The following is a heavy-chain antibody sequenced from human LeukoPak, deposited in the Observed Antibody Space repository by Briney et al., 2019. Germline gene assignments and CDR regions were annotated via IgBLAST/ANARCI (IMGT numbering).Heavy chain of an antibody. V-gene: IGHV3-43D*03. Sequence: SGGSLRLSCAASGFTFDDYAMHWVRQAPGKGLEWVSLISWDGGSTYYADSVKGRFTISRDNSKNSLYLQMNSLRAEDTALYYCAKDQYGSGSYWYGMDVWSQGTTVTVSS. J-gene: IGHJ6*02. CDR3: AKDQYGSGSYWYGMDV. CDR1: GFTFDDYA. D-gene: IGHD3-10*01. CDR2: ISWDGGST.